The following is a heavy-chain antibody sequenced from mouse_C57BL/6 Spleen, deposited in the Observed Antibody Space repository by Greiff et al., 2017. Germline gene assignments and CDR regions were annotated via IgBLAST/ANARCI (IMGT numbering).Heavy chain of an antibody. CDR2: IDPSDSYT. CDR3: ASRDGNYPSAWFAY. J-gene: IGHJ3*01. Sequence: VQLQQPGAELVRPGTSVKLSCKASGYTFTSYWMHWVKQRPGQGLEWIGVIDPSDSYTNYNQKFKGKATLTVDTSSSTAYMQLSSLTSEDSAVYYCASRDGNYPSAWFAYWGQGTLVTVSA. V-gene: IGHV1-59*01. CDR1: GYTFTSYW. D-gene: IGHD2-1*01.